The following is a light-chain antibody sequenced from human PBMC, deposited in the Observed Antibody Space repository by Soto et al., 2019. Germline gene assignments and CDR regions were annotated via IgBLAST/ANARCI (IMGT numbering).Light chain of an antibody. J-gene: IGKJ1*01. CDR1: QTISSW. CDR2: KAS. CDR3: QQNYSNSVA. Sequence: DIQMTQSPSSLSGSVGDRVTITCRASQTISSWLAWYQQKPGKAPKLLIYKASSLKSGVPSRFSGSGSGTDFTLTISSLQPEDFATYYCQQNYSNSVAFGQGTRLDIK. V-gene: IGKV1-5*03.